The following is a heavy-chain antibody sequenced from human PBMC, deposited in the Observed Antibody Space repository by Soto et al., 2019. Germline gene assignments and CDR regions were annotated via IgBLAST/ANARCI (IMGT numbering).Heavy chain of an antibody. V-gene: IGHV1-69*06. CDR2: VLPITGST. Sequence: QVQLVQSGAEVKKPGSSVKVSCKTSGGLFSVFSFNWVRQAPGQGLEWMGGVLPITGSTDYAQKFQGRLTIPADRSTSTIYMELSRLTSDDTANYYCATIRVRGGPLRFEDGGRGTLISVSS. J-gene: IGHJ2*01. D-gene: IGHD3-3*01. CDR3: ATIRVRGGPLRFED. CDR1: GGLFSVFS.